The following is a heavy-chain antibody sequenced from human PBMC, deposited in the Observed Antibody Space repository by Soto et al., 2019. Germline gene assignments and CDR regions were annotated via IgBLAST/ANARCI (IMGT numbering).Heavy chain of an antibody. J-gene: IGHJ6*02. D-gene: IGHD3-10*01. V-gene: IGHV4-31*03. CDR2: IYYSGSS. CDR3: ARGTMLRGPGYYYAMDV. CDR1: GDSISRNGHF. Sequence: QVQLQESGPGLVKPSQTLSLTCTVSGDSISRNGHFWTWIRQHPGKGLEWIGYIYYSGSSYYNPSLKSRVIISVDTAKNQFSLNLTAVTAADTAVYYCARGTMLRGPGYYYAMDVWGQGTTVIVSS.